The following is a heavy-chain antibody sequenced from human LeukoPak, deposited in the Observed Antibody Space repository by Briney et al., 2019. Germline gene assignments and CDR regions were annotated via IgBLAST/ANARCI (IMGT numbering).Heavy chain of an antibody. D-gene: IGHD4-23*01. J-gene: IGHJ4*02. CDR1: GFTFGDYA. Sequence: PGGSLGLSCTASGFTFGDYAMSWVRQAPGKGLEWVGFIRSKAYGGTTEYAASVKGRFTISRDDSKSIAYLQMNSLKTEDTAVYYCTRELRWYFDYWGQGTLVTVSS. CDR3: TRELRWYFDY. CDR2: IRSKAYGGTT. V-gene: IGHV3-49*04.